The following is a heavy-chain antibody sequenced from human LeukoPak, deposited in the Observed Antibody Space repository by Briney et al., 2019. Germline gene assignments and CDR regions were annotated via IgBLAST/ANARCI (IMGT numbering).Heavy chain of an antibody. CDR1: GGSFSGYY. V-gene: IGHV4-34*01. J-gene: IGHJ4*02. D-gene: IGHD3-22*01. CDR3: ARSKDGSGFAAY. Sequence: TTSETLSLTCAVYGGSFSGYYWTWLRQPPGKGLEWIGEINHSGNTNYNPSLKSRVAISVDTSKNQFSLKLSSVIAADTAMYYCARSKDGSGFAAYWGQGTQVTVSS. CDR2: INHSGNT.